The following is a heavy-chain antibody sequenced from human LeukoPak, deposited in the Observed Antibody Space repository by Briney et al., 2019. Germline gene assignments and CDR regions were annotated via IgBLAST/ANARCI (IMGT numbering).Heavy chain of an antibody. D-gene: IGHD3-22*01. V-gene: IGHV3-23*01. CDR3: AKDSLPYYYDSSGYYYVYFNY. J-gene: IGHJ4*02. CDR2: ISGSGGIT. CDR1: GFTFSSYA. Sequence: GGSLRLSCAASGFTFSSYAMSWVRQAPGKGLEWVSAISGSGGITYYADSVKGRFTISRDNSKNTLYLQMNSLRAEDTAVYYCAKDSLPYYYDSSGYYYVYFNYWGQGTLVTVSS.